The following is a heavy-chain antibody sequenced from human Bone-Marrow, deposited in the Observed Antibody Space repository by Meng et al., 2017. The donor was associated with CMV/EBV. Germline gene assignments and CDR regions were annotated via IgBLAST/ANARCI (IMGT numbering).Heavy chain of an antibody. CDR3: ATYYYDSSGYYPLGY. Sequence: GGSLRLSCAASGFTFSSYAMSWVRQAPGKGLEWVSAISGSGGSTYYADSVKGRFTISRDNSKNTLYLQMNSLRAEDTAVYYCATYYYDSSGYYPLGYWGQGTLVTVSS. V-gene: IGHV3-23*01. J-gene: IGHJ4*02. CDR1: GFTFSSYA. CDR2: ISGSGGST. D-gene: IGHD3-22*01.